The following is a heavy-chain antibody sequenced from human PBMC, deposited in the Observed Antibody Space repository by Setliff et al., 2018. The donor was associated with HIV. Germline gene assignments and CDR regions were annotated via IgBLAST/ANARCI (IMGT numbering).Heavy chain of an antibody. CDR2: IYTSGST. Sequence: SETLSLTCTVSGGSISSYYWSWIRQPPGKGLEWIGYIYTSGSTNYNPSLKSRVTISVDTSKNQFSLKLSPVTAADTAVYYCARPSAGGGYNYWYFDLWGRGTLVTVSS. CDR1: GGSISSYY. J-gene: IGHJ2*01. D-gene: IGHD5-12*01. V-gene: IGHV4-4*09. CDR3: ARPSAGGGYNYWYFDL.